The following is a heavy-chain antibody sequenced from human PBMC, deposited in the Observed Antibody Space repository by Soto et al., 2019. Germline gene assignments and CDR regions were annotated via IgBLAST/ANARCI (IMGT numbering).Heavy chain of an antibody. V-gene: IGHV5-51*01. D-gene: IGHD6-19*01. Sequence: GESLKISCKGSGYSFTSYWIGWVRQVPGKGLEWMGIIYTGDADTRYSPSFQGQVTISADKSISTAYLQWSSLKASDTAIYYCAIRGASQWLKFWGQGTLVTVSS. J-gene: IGHJ4*02. CDR1: GYSFTSYW. CDR3: AIRGASQWLKF. CDR2: IYTGDADT.